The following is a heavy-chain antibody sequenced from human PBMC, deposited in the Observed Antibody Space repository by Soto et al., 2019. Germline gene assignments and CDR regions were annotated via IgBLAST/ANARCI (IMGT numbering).Heavy chain of an antibody. V-gene: IGHV4-34*01. CDR1: GGSFSGYY. Sequence: SETLSLTCAVYGGSFSGYYWSWIRQPPGKGLEWIGEINHSGSTNYNPSLKSRVTISVDTSKNQFSLKLSSVTAADTAVYYCARGIDERPNKIWFGTKYYYYMDVWCKGTTVTGSS. CDR2: INHSGST. J-gene: IGHJ6*03. D-gene: IGHD3-10*01. CDR3: ARGIDERPNKIWFGTKYYYYMDV.